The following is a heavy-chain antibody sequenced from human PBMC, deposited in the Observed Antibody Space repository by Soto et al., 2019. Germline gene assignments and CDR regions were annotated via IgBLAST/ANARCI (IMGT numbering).Heavy chain of an antibody. V-gene: IGHV4-61*08. CDR2: ISDTGTS. CDR1: GGSVSRGGHY. J-gene: IGHJ3*02. D-gene: IGHD1-20*01. Sequence: QVQLQASVPGRVKPSETLSLTCPVSGGSVSRGGHYWSWIRQPQGKGLEWIAYISDTGTSNYNPSLTRGVFISLDMSKNRVSPRLDSVSAADTVVYYCARGRSDNSNSYEAFYIWGQRTMVTVAS. CDR3: ARGRSDNSNSYEAFYI.